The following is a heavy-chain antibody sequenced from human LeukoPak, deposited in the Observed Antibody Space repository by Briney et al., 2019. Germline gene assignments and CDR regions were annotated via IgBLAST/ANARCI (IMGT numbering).Heavy chain of an antibody. CDR3: ARDGNYGPDF. Sequence: ASVKVSCKASGYMFTSYGISWVRQAPGQGLEWMGWISAYNGLTHDAQKFQGRVTMTTDTSTTTAYLELRSLRSNDTAVYFCARDGNYGPDFWGHGTLVTVPS. J-gene: IGHJ4*01. CDR1: GYMFTSYG. V-gene: IGHV1-18*01. D-gene: IGHD3-10*01. CDR2: ISAYNGLT.